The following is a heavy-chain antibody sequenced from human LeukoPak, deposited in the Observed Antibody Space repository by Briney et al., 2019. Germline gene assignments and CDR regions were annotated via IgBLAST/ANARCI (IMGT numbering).Heavy chain of an antibody. CDR1: GYTFTSYY. J-gene: IGHJ4*02. Sequence: SVKVSCKASGYTFTSYYMHWVRQAPGQGLEWMGGIIPIFGTANYAQKFQGRVTITTDESTSTAYMELSSLRSEDTAVYYCARDGYYDSSGYYYGDYWGQGTLVTVSS. V-gene: IGHV1-69*05. CDR3: ARDGYYDSSGYYYGDY. CDR2: IIPIFGTA. D-gene: IGHD3-22*01.